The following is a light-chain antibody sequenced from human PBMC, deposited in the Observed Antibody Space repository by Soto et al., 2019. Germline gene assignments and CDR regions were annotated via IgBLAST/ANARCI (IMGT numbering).Light chain of an antibody. Sequence: DIQMTQSPSALSASVGDRVTITCRASQSISRYLHWYQQKPGKAPEPLIYAASSLQTGVPARFSGSGYGTDFTLTISNLQHEDFATYFCQQTYSTLFTFGPGTKVEIK. J-gene: IGKJ3*01. CDR3: QQTYSTLFT. V-gene: IGKV1-39*01. CDR2: AAS. CDR1: QSISRY.